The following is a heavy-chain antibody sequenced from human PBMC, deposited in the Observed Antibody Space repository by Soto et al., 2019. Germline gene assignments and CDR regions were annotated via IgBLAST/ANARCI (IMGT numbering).Heavy chain of an antibody. J-gene: IGHJ6*03. CDR1: GGSFSGYY. Sequence: SETLSLTCAVYGGSFSGYYWSWIRQPPGKGLEWIGEINHSGSTNYNPSLKSRDTISVDTSKNQLSLKLSSVTAADTAVYYCARFRGLCSGGSCYSPVGYYYYMDVWGKGTTVTVSS. CDR3: ARFRGLCSGGSCYSPVGYYYYMDV. V-gene: IGHV4-34*01. D-gene: IGHD2-15*01. CDR2: INHSGST.